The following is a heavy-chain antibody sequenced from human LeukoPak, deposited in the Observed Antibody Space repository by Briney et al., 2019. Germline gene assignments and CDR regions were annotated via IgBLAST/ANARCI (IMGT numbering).Heavy chain of an antibody. D-gene: IGHD3-3*01. V-gene: IGHV4-34*01. Sequence: SSETLSLTCAVYGVSFSGYYWSWIRQPPGKGLEWIGEINHSGSTNYNPSLKSRVTISVDTSKNQFSLKLSSVTGADTAVYYCERGRFWPWSGYYIYWGQGTLVTVSS. J-gene: IGHJ4*02. CDR3: ERGRFWPWSGYYIY. CDR2: INHSGST. CDR1: GVSFSGYY.